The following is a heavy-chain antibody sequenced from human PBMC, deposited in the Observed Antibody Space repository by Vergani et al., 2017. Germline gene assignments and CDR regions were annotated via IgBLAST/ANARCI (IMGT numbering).Heavy chain of an antibody. CDR2: IIPIFGTA. CDR3: ARDEQDYGGNEPASGMDV. J-gene: IGHJ6*02. V-gene: IGHV1-69*01. D-gene: IGHD4-23*01. CDR1: GGTFSSYA. Sequence: VQLVQSGAEVKKPGSSVKVSCKASGGTFSSYAISWVRQAPGQGLEWMGGIIPIFGTANYAQKFQGRVTITADESTSTAYMELSSLRSEDTAVYYCARDEQDYGGNEPASGMDVWGQGTTVTVSS.